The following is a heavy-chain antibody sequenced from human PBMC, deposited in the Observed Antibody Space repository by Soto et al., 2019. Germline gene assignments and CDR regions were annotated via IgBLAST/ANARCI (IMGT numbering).Heavy chain of an antibody. CDR3: TIRYSSSWYEWDY. D-gene: IGHD6-13*01. J-gene: IGHJ4*02. CDR1: GFTFSNAW. V-gene: IGHV3-15*01. Sequence: EVQLVESGGGLVKPWGSLRLSCAASGFTFSNAWMSWVRQAPGKGLEWVGRIKSKTDGGTTDYAAPVKGRFTISRDDSKNTLYLQMNSLKTEDTAVYYCTIRYSSSWYEWDYWGQGTLVTVSS. CDR2: IKSKTDGGTT.